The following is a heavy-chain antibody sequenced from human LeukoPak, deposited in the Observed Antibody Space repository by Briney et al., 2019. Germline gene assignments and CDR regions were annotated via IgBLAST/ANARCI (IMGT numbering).Heavy chain of an antibody. V-gene: IGHV3-21*01. CDR1: GFTFSSYS. CDR2: ISSSSSYI. CDR3: ARDHYGDYGIDY. J-gene: IGHJ4*02. D-gene: IGHD4-17*01. Sequence: GGSLRLSCAASGFTFSSYSMNWVRQAPGKGLEWVSSISSSSSYIYYADSVKGRFTISRDNAKNSLYLQMNSLRAEDTAVYYCARDHYGDYGIDYWGQGTLVTASS.